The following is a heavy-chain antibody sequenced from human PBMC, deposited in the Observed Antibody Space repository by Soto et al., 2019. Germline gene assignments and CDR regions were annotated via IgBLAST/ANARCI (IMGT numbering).Heavy chain of an antibody. V-gene: IGHV4-30-2*01. J-gene: IGHJ5*02. CDR1: GGSISSGGYS. CDR2: IYHSGST. CDR3: ARVPSP. Sequence: QLQLQESGSGLVKPSQTLSLTCAVSGGSISSGGYSWSWIRQPPGKGLAWIGYIYHSGSTYYNPSRKSRVTISLDSPKNQFSLKLSSVAAADTAVYYCARVPSPWGQGTLVTVSS.